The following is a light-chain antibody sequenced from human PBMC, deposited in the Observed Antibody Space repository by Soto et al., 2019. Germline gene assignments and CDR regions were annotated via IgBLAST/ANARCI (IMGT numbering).Light chain of an antibody. CDR1: QAINNF. Sequence: DIQMTQSPSSLSASVEDRVTITCRASQAINNFLAWYQQKPGKVPKLLIYAASTLQSGVPSRFSGSGSGTDFTLTISSLQPEDVATYYCHKYNSAPFTFGPGTKVDIK. J-gene: IGKJ3*01. CDR3: HKYNSAPFT. V-gene: IGKV1-27*01. CDR2: AAS.